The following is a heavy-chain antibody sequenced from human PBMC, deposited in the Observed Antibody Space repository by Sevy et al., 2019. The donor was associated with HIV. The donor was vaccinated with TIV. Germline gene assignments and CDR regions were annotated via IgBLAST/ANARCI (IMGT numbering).Heavy chain of an antibody. J-gene: IGHJ5*02. CDR2: IYYSGRT. Sequence: SETLSLTCTVSGGSISSYYWSWIRQPPGKGLEWIGYIYYSGRTNYNPSLKSRVTISVDTSKNQFSLKLSSVTAADTAVYYCARVVGNWFDPWGQGTLVTVSS. CDR3: ARVVGNWFDP. V-gene: IGHV4-59*01. CDR1: GGSISSYY. D-gene: IGHD2-15*01.